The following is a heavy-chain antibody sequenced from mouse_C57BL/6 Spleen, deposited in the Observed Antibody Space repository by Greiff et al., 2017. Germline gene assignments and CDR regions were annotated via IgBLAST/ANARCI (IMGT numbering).Heavy chain of an antibody. CDR1: GFTFSSYA. Sequence: EVQLVESGGGLVKPGGSLKLSCAASGFTFSSYAMSWVRQTPEKRLEWVATISDGGSYTYYPDNVKGRFTISRDNAKNNLYLQMSHLKSEDTAMYYCARDRGYYWFAYWGQGTLVTVSA. V-gene: IGHV5-4*01. CDR2: ISDGGSYT. J-gene: IGHJ3*01. CDR3: ARDRGYYWFAY. D-gene: IGHD2-3*01.